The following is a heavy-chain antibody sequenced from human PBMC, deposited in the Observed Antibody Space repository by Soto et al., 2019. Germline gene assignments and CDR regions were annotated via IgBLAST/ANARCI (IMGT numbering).Heavy chain of an antibody. Sequence: LEILSLTCTVSGGSVSSGSCYWSWIRQPPGKGLEWIGCIYYSGSTNYNPSLKSRVTISVDTSKNQFSLKLSSVTAADTAVYYCARARWLRRNWFDPWGQGTLVTVSS. D-gene: IGHD5-12*01. V-gene: IGHV4-61*01. CDR1: GGSVSSGSCY. CDR2: IYYSGST. J-gene: IGHJ5*02. CDR3: ARARWLRRNWFDP.